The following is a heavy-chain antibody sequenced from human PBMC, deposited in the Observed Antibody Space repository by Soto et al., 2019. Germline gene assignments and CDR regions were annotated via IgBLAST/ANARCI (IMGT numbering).Heavy chain of an antibody. Sequence: LETLSLTCAVYGGSFSDFYWTWIRQLPGKGLEWIGEINHSGSTNYNPSLKSRVAISVDTSKNQFSLNLRSVTAADTAVYYCGPRGAVADPRGYWGQGTLVTVSS. CDR2: INHSGST. CDR3: GPRGAVADPRGY. CDR1: GGSFSDFY. D-gene: IGHD6-19*01. V-gene: IGHV4-34*01. J-gene: IGHJ4*02.